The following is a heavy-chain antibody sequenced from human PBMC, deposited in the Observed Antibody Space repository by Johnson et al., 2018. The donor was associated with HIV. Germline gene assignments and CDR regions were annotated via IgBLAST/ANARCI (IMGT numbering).Heavy chain of an antibody. CDR3: SSDHPTAPFIILNAFDI. D-gene: IGHD3-16*02. J-gene: IGHJ3*02. CDR2: LSYDGSNK. Sequence: QVQLVETGGGLIQPGGSLRLSCAASGFTFSSYDMHWVRQATGKGLEWVAVLSYDGSNKYYADAVKGRFTISRDNSKNTLYLQMNSLKTEDTAGYYCSSDHPTAPFIILNAFDIWGQGTMVTVSS. V-gene: IGHV3-30*03. CDR1: GFTFSSYD.